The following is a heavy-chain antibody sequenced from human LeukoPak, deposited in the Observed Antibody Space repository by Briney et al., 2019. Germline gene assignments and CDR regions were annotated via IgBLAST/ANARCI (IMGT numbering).Heavy chain of an antibody. CDR3: ATRGVILGATFDY. CDR1: GFTFSSYG. V-gene: IGHV3-23*01. Sequence: GGTLRLSCAASGFTFSSYGMSWVRQAPGKGLEWVSGISGSGGSTYYADSVKGRFTISRDNSKNTLYLQMNSLRDDDTAIYYCATRGVILGATFDYWGQGTLVTVSS. D-gene: IGHD3/OR15-3a*01. CDR2: ISGSGGST. J-gene: IGHJ4*02.